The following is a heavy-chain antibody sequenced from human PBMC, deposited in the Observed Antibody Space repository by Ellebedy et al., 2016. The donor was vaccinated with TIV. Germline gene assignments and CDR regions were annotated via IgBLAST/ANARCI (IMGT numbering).Heavy chain of an antibody. CDR1: GGTFSSYA. Sequence: AASVKVSCKASGGTFSSYAISWVRQAPGQGLEWMGGIIPIFGTANYAQKFQGRVTITADESTSTAYMELSSLRSEDTAVYYCALRYYYDSSGYSPNEMLDVWGQGTTVTVSS. V-gene: IGHV1-69*13. D-gene: IGHD3-22*01. CDR3: ALRYYYDSSGYSPNEMLDV. CDR2: IIPIFGTA. J-gene: IGHJ6*02.